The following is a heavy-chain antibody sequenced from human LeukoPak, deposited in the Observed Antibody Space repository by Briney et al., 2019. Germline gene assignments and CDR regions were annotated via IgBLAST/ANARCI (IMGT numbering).Heavy chain of an antibody. CDR2: IYYSGST. J-gene: IGHJ4*02. V-gene: IGHV4-61*01. CDR1: GGSVSSGSYY. Sequence: SETLSLTRTVSGGSVSSGSYYWSWIRQPPGKGLEWIGYIYYSGSTNYDPSLKSRVTISVDTSKNQFSLKLSSVTAADTAVYYCARVPPGYCSSTSCYEWGRFDYWGKGTLVTVSS. D-gene: IGHD2-2*01. CDR3: ARVPPGYCSSTSCYEWGRFDY.